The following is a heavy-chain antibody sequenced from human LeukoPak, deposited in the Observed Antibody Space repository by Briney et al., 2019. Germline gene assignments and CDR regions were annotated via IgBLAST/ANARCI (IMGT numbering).Heavy chain of an antibody. V-gene: IGHV3-23*01. CDR2: MSGSGDST. Sequence: GGSLRLSCAGAGIPLRGYAMSWVRQAPGKGLEWVSAMSGSGDSTLYADSVRGRFTNSRDDSKNTLYLQMNNLRVEDTAVYYCAKDNDTDSDYPFDYWGQGTPVTVSS. D-gene: IGHD6-25*01. J-gene: IGHJ4*02. CDR3: AKDNDTDSDYPFDY. CDR1: GIPLRGYA.